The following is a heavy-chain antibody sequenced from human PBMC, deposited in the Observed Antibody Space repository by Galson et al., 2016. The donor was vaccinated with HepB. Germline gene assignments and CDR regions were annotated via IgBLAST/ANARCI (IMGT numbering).Heavy chain of an antibody. J-gene: IGHJ6*03. Sequence: SLRLSCAASGFIFSDYYIIWFRQAPGTGLEWVGRIRHKANSSSTEYAASVKDRFTTSRDDSKNSVYLQINSLKTRDTAGYYCAREFYPCYYTDVWGQGTTVTVS. CDR2: IRHKANSSST. CDR1: GFIFSDYY. V-gene: IGHV3-72*01. CDR3: AREFYPCYYTDV. D-gene: IGHD3-16*02.